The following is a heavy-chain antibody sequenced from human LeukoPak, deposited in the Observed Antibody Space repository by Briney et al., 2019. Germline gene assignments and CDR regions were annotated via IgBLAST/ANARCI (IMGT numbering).Heavy chain of an antibody. CDR2: ISSSGSTM. D-gene: IGHD6-13*01. CDR3: ARDRGGGVSPHYGMDV. J-gene: IGHJ6*02. Sequence: GGSLRLSCAASGFTLRDYYMSWIRQAPGKGLEWVSYISSSGSTMYYADSVKGRFTISRDNAKNSLYLQMNSLRAEDTAVYYCARDRGGGVSPHYGMDVWGQGTTVTVSS. V-gene: IGHV3-11*01. CDR1: GFTLRDYY.